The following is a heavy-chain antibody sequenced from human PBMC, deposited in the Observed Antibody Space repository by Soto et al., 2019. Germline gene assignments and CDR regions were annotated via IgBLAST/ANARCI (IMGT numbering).Heavy chain of an antibody. CDR3: ASLIRGITMVRGVITDPDY. V-gene: IGHV4-39*01. CDR2: IYYSGST. Sequence: SETLSLTCTVSGGSISSSSYYWGWIRQPPGKGLEWIGSIYYSGSTYYNPSLKSRVTISVDTSKNQFSLKLSSVTAADTAVYYCASLIRGITMVRGVITDPDYWGQGTLVTVSS. D-gene: IGHD3-10*01. CDR1: GGSISSSSYY. J-gene: IGHJ4*02.